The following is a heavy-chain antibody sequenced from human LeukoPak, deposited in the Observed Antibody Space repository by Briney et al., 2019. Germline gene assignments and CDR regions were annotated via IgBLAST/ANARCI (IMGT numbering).Heavy chain of an antibody. D-gene: IGHD2-2*01. V-gene: IGHV3-23*01. J-gene: IGHJ4*02. CDR3: AKDQGGCSSTSCYARGVDDS. CDR2: ISGSGGST. Sequence: QSGGSLRLSCAASGFTFSSYAMSWVRQAPGKGLEWVSAISGSGGSTYYADSVKGRFTISRDNSKNTLYLQMNSLRAEDTAVYYCAKDQGGCSSTSCYARGVDDSWGQGTLVTVSS. CDR1: GFTFSSYA.